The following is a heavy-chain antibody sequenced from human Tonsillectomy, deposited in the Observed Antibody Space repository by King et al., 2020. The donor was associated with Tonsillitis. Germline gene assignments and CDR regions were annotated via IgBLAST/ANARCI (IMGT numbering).Heavy chain of an antibody. D-gene: IGHD3-22*01. CDR1: GFTFSSYD. J-gene: IGHJ4*02. Sequence: VQLVESGGGLVQPGGSLRLSCAASGFTFSSYDMNWVRQATGKGLEWVSAIGTAGDTYYPGSVKGRCTISRENAKNSLYLQMNSLRAGDTAVYYCARLSYYYDISGYYYVNYFYFWGQGTLVTVSS. CDR3: ARLSYYYDISGYYYVNYFYF. CDR2: IGTAGDT. V-gene: IGHV3-13*01.